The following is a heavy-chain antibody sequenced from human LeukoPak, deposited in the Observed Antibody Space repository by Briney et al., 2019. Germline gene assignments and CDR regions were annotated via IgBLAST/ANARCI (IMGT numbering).Heavy chain of an antibody. Sequence: GASVKVSCKASGYTFTGYFMHWVRQAPGQGLEWMGWINGNSGDTNYAQKFQGRVTMTRDTSISTAYMELSSLRSDDTAVYYCASSITMVRGVLDYWGQGSLVTVSS. D-gene: IGHD3-10*01. CDR1: GYTFTGYF. CDR3: ASSITMVRGVLDY. CDR2: INGNSGDT. J-gene: IGHJ4*02. V-gene: IGHV1-2*02.